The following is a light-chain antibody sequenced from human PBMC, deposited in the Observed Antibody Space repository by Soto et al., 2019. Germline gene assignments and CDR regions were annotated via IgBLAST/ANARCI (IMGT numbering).Light chain of an antibody. CDR3: LQHKSHPRT. J-gene: IGKJ1*01. Sequence: TQSPSSLSASVGDRVTSTCRASQTITTYLSWFQQKPGKAPKLLVYGASSLQSGVPSRFSGSGSGTEFTLTISSLQPEDFASYYCLQHKSHPRTFGQGTKVDIK. CDR1: QTITTY. CDR2: GAS. V-gene: IGKV1-17*01.